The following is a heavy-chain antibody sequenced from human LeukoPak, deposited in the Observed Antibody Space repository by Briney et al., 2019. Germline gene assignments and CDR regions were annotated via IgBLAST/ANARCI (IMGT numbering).Heavy chain of an antibody. J-gene: IGHJ4*02. CDR3: ARGRGSSWWEFEY. V-gene: IGHV4-59*01. Sequence: SETLSLTCTVSGGSISSYYWSWIRQPPGKGLEWIGYIYYSGSTNYNPSLKSRVTISVDTSKNQFSLKLSSVTAADTAVYYCARGRGSSWWEFEYWGQGTLVTVSS. CDR1: GGSISSYY. D-gene: IGHD6-13*01. CDR2: IYYSGST.